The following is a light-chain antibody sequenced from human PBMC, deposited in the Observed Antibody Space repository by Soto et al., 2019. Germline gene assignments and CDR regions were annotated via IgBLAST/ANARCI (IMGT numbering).Light chain of an antibody. J-gene: IGLJ3*02. CDR3: LLSYSGARV. CDR1: TGAVTSGHY. Sequence: QAVVTQKPSLTVSPGVTVTLTCGSSTGAVTSGHYPYWFQQKPGQATRTLIYDTSNKHSWTPARFSGSLLGGKAALTLSGAQPEDEAEYYCLLSYSGARVFGGGTKLTFL. V-gene: IGLV7-46*01. CDR2: DTS.